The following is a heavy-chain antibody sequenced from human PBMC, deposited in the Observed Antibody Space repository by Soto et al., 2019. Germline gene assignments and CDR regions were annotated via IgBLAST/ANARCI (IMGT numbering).Heavy chain of an antibody. Sequence: SVKVSCKASGGTFSSYAISWVRQAPGQGLEWMGGIIPIFGTANYAQKFQGRVTITADESTSTAYMELSSLRSEDTAVYYCAGLTCSGGSCYSYYYYYGMDVWGQGTTVTVSS. V-gene: IGHV1-69*13. CDR2: IIPIFGTA. CDR1: GGTFSSYA. CDR3: AGLTCSGGSCYSYYYYYGMDV. D-gene: IGHD2-15*01. J-gene: IGHJ6*02.